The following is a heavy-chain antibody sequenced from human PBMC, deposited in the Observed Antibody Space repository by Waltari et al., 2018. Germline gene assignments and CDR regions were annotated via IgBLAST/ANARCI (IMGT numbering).Heavy chain of an antibody. D-gene: IGHD2-2*01. J-gene: IGHJ6*03. CDR1: GYTFTSYD. Sequence: QVQLVQSGAEVKKPGASVKVSCKASGYTFTSYDINWVRQATGQGLEWMGWMNPKSGNTGYAQKFQVRVTMTRNTSRSTAYMELSNLRSDETAVYYCAFSGHCSSNSCPNDYYFYMDVWGKGTTVTVSS. CDR3: AFSGHCSSNSCPNDYYFYMDV. CDR2: MNPKSGNT. V-gene: IGHV1-8*01.